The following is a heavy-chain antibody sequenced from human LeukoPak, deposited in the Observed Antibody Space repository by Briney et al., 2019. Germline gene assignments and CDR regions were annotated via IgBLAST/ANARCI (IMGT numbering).Heavy chain of an antibody. V-gene: IGHV3-33*01. CDR2: IWFDGKNE. Sequence: GRSLRLSCAASGFTFSSFGMHWVRQAPGKGLEWVADIWFDGKNEHFADSVKGRFTISRDNSKNTMYLQINSLRAEDTAVYYCARDRPCANGVCHNSAGMDVWGQGTTVTVSS. J-gene: IGHJ6*02. CDR3: ARDRPCANGVCHNSAGMDV. D-gene: IGHD2-8*01. CDR1: GFTFSSFG.